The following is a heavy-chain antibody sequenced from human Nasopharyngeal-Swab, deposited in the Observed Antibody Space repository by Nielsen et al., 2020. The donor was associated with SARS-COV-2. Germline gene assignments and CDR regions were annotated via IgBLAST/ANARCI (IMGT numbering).Heavy chain of an antibody. V-gene: IGHV1-24*01. D-gene: IGHD3-3*01. CDR2: VVPEDGEP. Sequence: ASVKVSCKTSGYTFSNYYMHWVRQAPGQGLEWMGTVVPEDGEPIYAQNFQGRVTMTEDTSTYTAYLELSSLRSEDTAVYYCASEGSGVFGVVIYAFDIWGPGTLVTVSS. CDR1: GYTFSNYY. J-gene: IGHJ3*02. CDR3: ASEGSGVFGVVIYAFDI.